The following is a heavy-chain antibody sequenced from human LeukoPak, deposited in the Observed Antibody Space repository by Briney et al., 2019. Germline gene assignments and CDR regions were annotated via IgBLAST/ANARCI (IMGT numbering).Heavy chain of an antibody. J-gene: IGHJ4*02. D-gene: IGHD6-19*01. CDR2: ISYDGSNK. CDR3: AKSAEQWLVLYYFDY. Sequence: GRSLGLSCAASGFTFSSYGMHWVRQAPGKGLEWVAVISYDGSNKYYADSVKGRFTISRDNSKNTLYLQMNSLRAEDTAVYYCAKSAEQWLVLYYFDYWGQGTLVTVSS. V-gene: IGHV3-30*18. CDR1: GFTFSSYG.